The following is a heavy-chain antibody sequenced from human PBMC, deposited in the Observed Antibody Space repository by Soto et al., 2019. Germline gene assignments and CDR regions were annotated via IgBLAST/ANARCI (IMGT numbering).Heavy chain of an antibody. Sequence: GGSLRLSCISSGFTFRTYTMNWVRQAPGKGLEWVSGIRGFSPYTFYAESVKGRFTISRDNAKNSLYLQMNSLRAEDTAGYYCARDRGYDAHDYYYNAMDVWGQGTTVTVSS. V-gene: IGHV3-21*01. J-gene: IGHJ6*02. CDR3: ARDRGYDAHDYYYNAMDV. CDR1: GFTFRTYT. D-gene: IGHD3-10*01. CDR2: IRGFSPYT.